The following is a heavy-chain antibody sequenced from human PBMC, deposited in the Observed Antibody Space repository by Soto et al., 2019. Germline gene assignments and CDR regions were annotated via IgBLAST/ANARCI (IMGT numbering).Heavy chain of an antibody. CDR2: IIPIFGTA. CDR1: GGTFSSYA. Sequence: GASVKVSCKASGGTFSSYAISWVRQAPGQGLEWMGGIIPIFGTANYAQKFQGRVTITADESTSTAYMELSSLRSEDTAVYYCARDIEMATPRDYYFDYWGQGTLVTVSS. D-gene: IGHD5-12*01. CDR3: ARDIEMATPRDYYFDY. J-gene: IGHJ4*02. V-gene: IGHV1-69*13.